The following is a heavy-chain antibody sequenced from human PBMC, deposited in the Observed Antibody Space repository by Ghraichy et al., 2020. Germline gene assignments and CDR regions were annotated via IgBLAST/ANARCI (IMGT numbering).Heavy chain of an antibody. J-gene: IGHJ2*01. CDR1: GFTFSSYA. CDR3: AKVSAYWYFDL. CDR2: ISGGGDTT. Sequence: GGSLRLSCAASGFTFSSYAMGWVRQAPGKGLEWVSAISGGGDTTYYADSVKGRFTISRDSSKNTLYLQMNSLRAEDTAVYYCAKVSAYWYFDLWGRGTRVTVSS. V-gene: IGHV3-23*01.